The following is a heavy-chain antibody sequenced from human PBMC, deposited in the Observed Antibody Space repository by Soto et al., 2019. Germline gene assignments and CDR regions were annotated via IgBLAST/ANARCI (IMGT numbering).Heavy chain of an antibody. CDR3: ARSRNLDV. J-gene: IGHJ6*02. CDR1: GGSFSENH. CDR2: IQNTGGT. D-gene: IGHD1-1*01. V-gene: IGHV4-34*01. Sequence: QVQVQQWGAGLLKPSETLSLTCAVYGGSFSENHWSWIRQPPGKGLEWIGEIQNTGGTNYSPSLKRRVTISVDRSKHQLSLSLTSVSAADTAVYYCARSRNLDVWGQGTTVIVSS.